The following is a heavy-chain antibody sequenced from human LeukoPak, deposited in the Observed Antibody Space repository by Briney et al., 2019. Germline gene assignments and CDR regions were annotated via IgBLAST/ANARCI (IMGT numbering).Heavy chain of an antibody. J-gene: IGHJ4*02. V-gene: IGHV4-39*01. D-gene: IGHD5-24*01. CDR1: GGSISSSSYY. CDR3: ARHEGDGYSHFDY. CDR2: IYYGGST. Sequence: SETLSLTCTVSGGSISSSSYYWGWIRQPPGKGLEWIGSIYYGGSTYYNPSLKSRVTISVDTSKNQFSLKLSSVTAADTAVYYCARHEGDGYSHFDYWGQGTLVTVSS.